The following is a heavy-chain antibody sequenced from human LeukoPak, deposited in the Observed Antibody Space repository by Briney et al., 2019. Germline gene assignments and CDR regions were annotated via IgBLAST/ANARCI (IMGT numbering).Heavy chain of an antibody. CDR1: GGSISSYY. J-gene: IGHJ4*02. D-gene: IGHD2-15*01. CDR2: IYYSGST. CDR3: ASQYCSGGSCYLDY. V-gene: IGHV4-59*08. Sequence: VKPSETLSLTCTVPGGSISSYYWSWIRQPPGKGLEWIGYIYYSGSTNYNPSLKSRVTISVDTSKNQFSLKLSSVTAADTAVYYCASQYCSGGSCYLDYWGQGTLVTVSS.